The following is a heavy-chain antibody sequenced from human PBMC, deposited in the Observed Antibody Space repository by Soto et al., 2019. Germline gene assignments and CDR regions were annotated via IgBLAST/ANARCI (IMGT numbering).Heavy chain of an antibody. CDR2: ISSNGGST. V-gene: IGHV3-64D*06. D-gene: IGHD4-17*01. CDR3: VRMSHYGDYAGY. CDR1: GFTFSSDA. Sequence: GGALRLSXSASGFTFSSDAMHWVRQAPGKGLEYVSAISSNGGSTYYADSVKGRFTISRDNSKNTLYLQMSSLRAEDTAVYYCVRMSHYGDYAGYWGQGTLVTVSS. J-gene: IGHJ4*02.